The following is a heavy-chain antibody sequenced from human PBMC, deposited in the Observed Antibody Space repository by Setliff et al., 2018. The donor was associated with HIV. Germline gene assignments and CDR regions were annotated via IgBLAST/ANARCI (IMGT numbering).Heavy chain of an antibody. CDR2: IYSGGSI. D-gene: IGHD3-10*01. V-gene: IGHV3-53*01. CDR3: AKGGFRGVIITGDY. Sequence: GGSLRLSCAASGFTVSSNSMSWVRQAPGKGLEWVSVIYSGGSIHYADSVKGRFTMSRDNSKNTLYLQMNSLRVEDTAVYYCAKGGFRGVIITGDYWGQGTLVTVSS. J-gene: IGHJ4*02. CDR1: GFTVSSNS.